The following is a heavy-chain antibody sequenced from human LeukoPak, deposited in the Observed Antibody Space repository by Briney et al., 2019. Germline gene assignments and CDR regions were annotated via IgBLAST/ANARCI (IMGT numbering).Heavy chain of an antibody. D-gene: IGHD5-18*01. J-gene: IGHJ4*02. V-gene: IGHV5-51*01. CDR1: GYSFTSYW. Sequence: GESLKISCKGSGYSFTSYWIGWVRQMPGKGLEWMGIIYPGDSDTRYSPSFQGQVTISADKSISTAYLQCSSLKASDTAMYYCASLAVHTAMVLDYWGQGTLVTVSS. CDR3: ASLAVHTAMVLDY. CDR2: IYPGDSDT.